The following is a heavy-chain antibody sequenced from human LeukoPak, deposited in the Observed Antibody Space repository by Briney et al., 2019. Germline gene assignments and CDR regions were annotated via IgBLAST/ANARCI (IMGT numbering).Heavy chain of an antibody. CDR1: GYSISSGYY. J-gene: IGHJ5*02. D-gene: IGHD2-2*01. V-gene: IGHV4-38-2*01. CDR3: ARQGSCSNTNCNRWFDP. Sequence: NPSETLSLTCAVSGYSISSGYYWGWIRQPPGEGLEWIASIYHNGDSYYNSSLKSRVTISVDTSKNQFSLKVSSVTAADTALYYYARQGSCSNTNCNRWFDPWGQGTLVIVSS. CDR2: IYHNGDS.